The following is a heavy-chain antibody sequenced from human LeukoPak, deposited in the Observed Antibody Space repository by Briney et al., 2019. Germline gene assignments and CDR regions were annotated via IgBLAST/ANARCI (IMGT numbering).Heavy chain of an antibody. CDR1: GGSISSYY. J-gene: IGHJ5*02. CDR2: IYYSGST. CDR3: ARIYSSSWFLNWFDP. D-gene: IGHD6-13*01. V-gene: IGHV4-59*08. Sequence: SETLSLTCTVSGGSISSYYWSWIRQPPGKGLEWIGYIYYSGSTNYNPSLKSRVTISVDTSKNQFSLKLNSVTAADTAVYYCARIYSSSWFLNWFDPWGQGTLVTVSS.